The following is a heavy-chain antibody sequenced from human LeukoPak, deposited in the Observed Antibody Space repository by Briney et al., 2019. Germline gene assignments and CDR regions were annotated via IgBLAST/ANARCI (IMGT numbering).Heavy chain of an antibody. CDR1: GYTFTSYG. CDR2: ISAYSGNT. J-gene: IGHJ6*02. V-gene: IGHV1-18*01. Sequence: VKVSCKASGYTFTSYGISWVRQAPGQGLEWMGWISAYSGNTNYAQTLQGRVTMTTDTSTSTAYMELRSLRSDDTAVYYCARDRGDIVVVPAAMRDYYDGMDVWGQGTTVTVSS. CDR3: ARDRGDIVVVPAAMRDYYDGMDV. D-gene: IGHD2-2*01.